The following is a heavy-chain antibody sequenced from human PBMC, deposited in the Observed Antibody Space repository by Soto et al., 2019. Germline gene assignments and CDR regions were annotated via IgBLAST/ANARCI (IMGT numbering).Heavy chain of an antibody. D-gene: IGHD4-17*01. CDR2: IWYDGSNK. Sequence: QVQLVESGGGVVQPGRSLRLSCAASGFPFSSYGMHCVRQAPGKGLEWVAVIWYDGSNKYYADSVKGRFTISRDNSKNTLYLQMNSRRAEDTAVYYCARDCFDDYGDYGRVSYYGMDVWGQGTTVTVSS. V-gene: IGHV3-33*01. CDR1: GFPFSSYG. J-gene: IGHJ6*02. CDR3: ARDCFDDYGDYGRVSYYGMDV.